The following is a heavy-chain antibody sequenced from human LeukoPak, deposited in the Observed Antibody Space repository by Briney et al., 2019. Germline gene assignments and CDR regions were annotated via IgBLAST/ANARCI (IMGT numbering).Heavy chain of an antibody. V-gene: IGHV4-30-4*08. CDR3: ARVLTQGRTGTISDATDY. J-gene: IGHJ4*02. D-gene: IGHD1-1*01. Sequence: SQTLSLTCTVFGGSISSGDYYWSWIRQPRGKGLEWIGYIYYSGSTYYNPSLKSRVTISVDTSKNQFSLKLSSVTAADTAVYYCARVLTQGRTGTISDATDYWGQGTLLTVSS. CDR1: GGSISSGDYY. CDR2: IYYSGST.